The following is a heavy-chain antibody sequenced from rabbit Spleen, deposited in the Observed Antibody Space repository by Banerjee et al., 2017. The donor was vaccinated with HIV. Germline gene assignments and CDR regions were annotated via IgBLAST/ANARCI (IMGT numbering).Heavy chain of an antibody. Sequence: QEQLVESGGGLVQPEGSLTLTCKASGFSFSDRDVMCWVRQAPGKGPELIARIYTGDDNIYYANWVNGRFTISKTSSTTVTLQMTSLTAADTATYFCARGTSYVAWGFDLWGPGTLVTVS. CDR2: IYTGDDNI. CDR1: GFSFSDRDV. CDR3: ARGTSYVAWGFDL. J-gene: IGHJ4*01. V-gene: IGHV1S45*01. D-gene: IGHD6-1*01.